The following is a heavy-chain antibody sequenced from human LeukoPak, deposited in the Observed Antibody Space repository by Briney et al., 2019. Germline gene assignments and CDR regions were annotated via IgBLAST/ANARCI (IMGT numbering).Heavy chain of an antibody. V-gene: IGHV3-30*18. CDR2: IPYDGSNK. CDR3: AKLDIPLEGGNSYYYYGMDV. D-gene: IGHD4-23*01. J-gene: IGHJ6*02. Sequence: PGGSLRLSCAASGFTFSSYGMHWVRQAPGKGLEWVAVIPYDGSNKYYADSVKGRFTISRDNSKNTLYLQMNSLRAEDTAVYYCAKLDIPLEGGNSYYYYGMDVWGQGTTVTVSS. CDR1: GFTFSSYG.